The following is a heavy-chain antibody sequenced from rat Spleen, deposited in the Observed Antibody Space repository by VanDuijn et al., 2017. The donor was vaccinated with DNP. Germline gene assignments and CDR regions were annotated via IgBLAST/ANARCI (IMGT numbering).Heavy chain of an antibody. Sequence: EVQLVESGGGLVQPGRSLKLSCAASGFTFSAYYVAWVRQAPTRGLEWVASISPSGDNTYYRDSVKGRFTVSSDNAESSLYLQMGSLRSEDTATYYCARRANWIYWYFDFWGPGTMVTVSS. CDR3: ARRANWIYWYFDF. V-gene: IGHV5-25*01. CDR2: ISPSGDNT. J-gene: IGHJ1*01. D-gene: IGHD5-1*01. CDR1: GFTFSAYY.